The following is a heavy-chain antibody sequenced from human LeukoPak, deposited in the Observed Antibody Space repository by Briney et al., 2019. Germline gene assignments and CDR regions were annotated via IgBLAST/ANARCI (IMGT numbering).Heavy chain of an antibody. CDR1: GFTFSSYW. CDR3: ARVEGIAVAPNSIYYFDY. J-gene: IGHJ4*02. Sequence: GGSLRLSCAASGFTFSSYWMSWVRQAPGKGLEWVANIKQDGSEKYYVDSVKGRFTISRDNAKNSLYLQMNSLRAEDTAVYYCARVEGIAVAPNSIYYFDYWGQGTLVTVSS. CDR2: IKQDGSEK. D-gene: IGHD6-19*01. V-gene: IGHV3-7*03.